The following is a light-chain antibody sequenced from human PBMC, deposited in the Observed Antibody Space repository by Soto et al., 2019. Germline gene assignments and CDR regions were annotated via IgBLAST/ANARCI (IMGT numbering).Light chain of an antibody. CDR1: QSVSSY. Sequence: DIVLTQSPATLSLSPGERATLSCRASQSVSSYLAWYQQRPGHVPRLLIYDASKRATGIPARFSASGSGTDFSLTGTSLELEDFAIYFYDERTNWPPVYTFGQGTKLEIK. J-gene: IGKJ2*01. CDR3: DERTNWPPVYT. V-gene: IGKV3-11*01. CDR2: DAS.